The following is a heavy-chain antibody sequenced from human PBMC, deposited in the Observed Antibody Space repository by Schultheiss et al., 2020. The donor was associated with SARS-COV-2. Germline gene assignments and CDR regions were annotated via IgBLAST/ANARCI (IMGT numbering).Heavy chain of an antibody. CDR3: ARGGVVGATTLGAWFDP. D-gene: IGHD1-26*01. CDR2: IYYSGST. J-gene: IGHJ5*02. Sequence: SGPTLVKPTQTLTLTCTFSGFSLSTSGVGVGWIRQPPGKGLEWIGSIYYSGSTYYNPSLKSRVTISVDTSKNQFSLKLSSVTAADTAVYYCARGGVVGATTLGAWFDPWGQGTLVTVSS. CDR1: GFSLSTSGVG. V-gene: IGHV4-39*01.